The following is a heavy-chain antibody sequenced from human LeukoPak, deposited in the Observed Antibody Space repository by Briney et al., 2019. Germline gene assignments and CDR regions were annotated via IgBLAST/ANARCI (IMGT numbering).Heavy chain of an antibody. CDR3: ARGGGLDV. D-gene: IGHD3-16*01. CDR1: GFPVDSNY. J-gene: IGHJ6*02. V-gene: IGHV3-7*03. CDR2: INHNGNVN. Sequence: GGSLRLSCAASGFPVDSNYMNWARQAPGKGLEWVASINHNGNVNYYVDSVKGRFTISRDNAKNSLYLQMSNLRAEDTAVYFCARGGGLDVWGQGATVTVSS.